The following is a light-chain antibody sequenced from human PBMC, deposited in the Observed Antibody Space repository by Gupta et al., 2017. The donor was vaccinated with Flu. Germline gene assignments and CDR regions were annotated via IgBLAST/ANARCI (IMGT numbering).Light chain of an antibody. J-gene: IGLJ3*02. V-gene: IGLV3-25*03. Sequence: YALTQPPSVSVSPGQTARITCSGDALPKQYAYWYQQKPGQAPVLVIYKDSERPSGIPERFSGSSSGTTVTLTISGGQAEDEADYYCQSADSSGTQVFGGGTKLTVL. CDR1: ALPKQY. CDR3: QSADSSGTQV. CDR2: KDS.